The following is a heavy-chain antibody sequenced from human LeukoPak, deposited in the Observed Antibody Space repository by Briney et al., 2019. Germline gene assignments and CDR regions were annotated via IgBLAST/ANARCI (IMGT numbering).Heavy chain of an antibody. CDR2: IYYSGST. D-gene: IGHD6-13*01. V-gene: IGHV4-59*01. CDR1: GGSISTYY. Sequence: SETLSLTCTVSGGSISTYYWSWIRQPPGKGLEWIGYIYYSGSTNHNPSLKSRVTISVDTSKDQFSLRLSSVTAADTAVYYCARGYGSSWYYFDYWGQGTLVAVSS. CDR3: ARGYGSSWYYFDY. J-gene: IGHJ4*02.